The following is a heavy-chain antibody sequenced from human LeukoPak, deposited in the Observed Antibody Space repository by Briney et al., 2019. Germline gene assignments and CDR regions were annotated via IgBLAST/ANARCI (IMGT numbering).Heavy chain of an antibody. Sequence: PGGSLRLSCAASGFTFNQYWMHWVRQAPGAGLEWVSRLKTDGSRTNYADSVKGRFTISRDNARNTVYLQMNSLRAEDTAVYYCSRDHPGSNSLDYWGRGTLVTVSS. D-gene: IGHD4-11*01. CDR1: GFTFNQYW. V-gene: IGHV3-74*01. CDR3: SRDHPGSNSLDY. CDR2: LKTDGSRT. J-gene: IGHJ2*01.